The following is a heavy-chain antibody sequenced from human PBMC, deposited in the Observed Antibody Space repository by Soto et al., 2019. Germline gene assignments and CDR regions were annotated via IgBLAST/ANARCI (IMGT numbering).Heavy chain of an antibody. CDR1: GFTVSSNY. V-gene: IGHV3-66*01. D-gene: IGHD3-10*01. CDR3: ARNPITMVRGAPGDI. Sequence: GGSLRLSCAASGFTVSSNYMSWVRQAPGKGLEWVSVIYSGGSTYYADSVKGRFIISRDNSKNTLYLQMNSLRAEDTAVYYCARNPITMVRGAPGDIWGQGTMVTVSS. J-gene: IGHJ3*02. CDR2: IYSGGST.